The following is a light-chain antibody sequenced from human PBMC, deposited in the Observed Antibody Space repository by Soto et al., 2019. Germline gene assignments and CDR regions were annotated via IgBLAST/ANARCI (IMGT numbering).Light chain of an antibody. CDR1: SSDVGGYNY. CDR3: SSYPSSSTLV. J-gene: IGLJ2*01. Sequence: QLVLTQPASVSGSPGQSITISCTGTSSDVGGYNYVSWYQQHPGKAPKLMIYEVSNRPSGVSNRFSGSKSGNTASLTISGLQAEAEADYYYSSYPSSSTLVFGGGTKLTVL. CDR2: EVS. V-gene: IGLV2-14*01.